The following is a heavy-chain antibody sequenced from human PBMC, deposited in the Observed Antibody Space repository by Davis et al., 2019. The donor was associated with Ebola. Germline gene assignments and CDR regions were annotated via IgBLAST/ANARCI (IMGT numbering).Heavy chain of an antibody. Sequence: PGGSLRLSCRGSGFTFGDYAMSWARQAPGKGLGWVGFMRSKGFGGTTEYAASVKGRFTISRDDSKGIAYLQMNSLTTEDTAVYYCTRRGTVVTPDYWGQGTLVTVSS. V-gene: IGHV3-49*04. CDR3: TRRGTVVTPDY. D-gene: IGHD4-23*01. J-gene: IGHJ4*02. CDR2: MRSKGFGGTT. CDR1: GFTFGDYA.